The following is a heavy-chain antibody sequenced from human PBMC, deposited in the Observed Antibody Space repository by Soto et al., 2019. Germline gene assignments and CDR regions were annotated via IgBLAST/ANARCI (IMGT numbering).Heavy chain of an antibody. D-gene: IGHD4-17*01. J-gene: IGHJ4*02. CDR3: ARGLSVTLCDN. V-gene: IGHV4-31*03. CDR2: IYYSGST. CDR1: GGSISTGGYY. Sequence: QVQLQESGPGLVKPSQTLSLTCTVSGGSISTGGYYWTWFRQHPGKGLEWIGYIYYSGSTYYNPSLKRRVTISVDPSKNQFSLKRSSVTAADMAVYYCARGLSVTLCDNWGQGTMVTVSP.